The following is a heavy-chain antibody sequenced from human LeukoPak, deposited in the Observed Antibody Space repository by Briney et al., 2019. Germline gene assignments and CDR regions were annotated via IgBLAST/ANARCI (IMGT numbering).Heavy chain of an antibody. CDR3: ARHYYDYVWGSYGIDY. CDR2: IYPGDSDT. D-gene: IGHD3-16*01. V-gene: IGHV5-51*01. CDR1: GYSFSNYW. J-gene: IGHJ4*02. Sequence: GESLKISCKGSGYSFSNYWIGWVRQMPGKGLEWMGIIYPGDSDTRYSPSFQGQVTISADKSISTAYLQWGSLKASDTAMYYCARHYYDYVWGSYGIDYWGQGTLVTVSS.